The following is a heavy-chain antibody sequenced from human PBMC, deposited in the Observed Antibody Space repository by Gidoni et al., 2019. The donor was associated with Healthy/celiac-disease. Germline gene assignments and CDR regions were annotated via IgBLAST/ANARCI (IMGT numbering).Heavy chain of an antibody. V-gene: IGHV3-9*01. CDR3: AKDGDDYGDYRSFDY. D-gene: IGHD4-17*01. CDR2: ISWNSGSI. CDR1: GFTFADYA. Sequence: EVQLVESGGGLVQPGRSLRLYCPASGFTFADYAMHWVRQAPGKGLEWVSGISWNSGSIGYADSVKGRFTISRDNAKNSLYLQMNSLRAEDTALYYCAKDGDDYGDYRSFDYWGQGTLVTVSS. J-gene: IGHJ4*02.